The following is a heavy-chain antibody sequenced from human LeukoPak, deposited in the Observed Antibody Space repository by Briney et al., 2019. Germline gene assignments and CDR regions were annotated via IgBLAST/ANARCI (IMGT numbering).Heavy chain of an antibody. Sequence: ASVKVSCKASGYTFTGYYMHWVRQAPGQGLEWMGWINPNSGGTNYAQKFQGWVTMTRDTSISTAYMELSRLRSDDTAVYYCARDNGGRGWLQFSDYYFDYWGQGTLVTVSS. V-gene: IGHV1-2*04. CDR1: GYTFTGYY. CDR3: ARDNGGRGWLQFSDYYFDY. J-gene: IGHJ4*02. D-gene: IGHD5-24*01. CDR2: INPNSGGT.